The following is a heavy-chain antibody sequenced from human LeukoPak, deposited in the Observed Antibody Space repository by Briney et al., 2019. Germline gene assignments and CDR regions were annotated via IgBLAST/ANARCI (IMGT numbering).Heavy chain of an antibody. CDR1: GYTFTSYG. CDR3: ARGQWVAVETGAFDI. Sequence: ASVTVSCKASGYTFTSYGISWVRQAPGQGLEWMGWISAYNGNTNYAQKLQGRVTMTTDTSTSTAYMELRSLRSDDTAVYYCARGQWVAVETGAFDIWGQGTMVTVSS. J-gene: IGHJ3*02. V-gene: IGHV1-18*01. CDR2: ISAYNGNT. D-gene: IGHD6-19*01.